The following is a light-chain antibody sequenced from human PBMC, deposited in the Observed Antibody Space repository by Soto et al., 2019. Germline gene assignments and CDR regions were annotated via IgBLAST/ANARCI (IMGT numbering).Light chain of an antibody. CDR3: QQYNNWPPYT. J-gene: IGKJ2*01. V-gene: IGKV3-15*01. Sequence: EIVMTQSPATLSVSPGERATLSCRASQSVSSNLAWYQQKPGQAPRLLIYGASTRATGIPARFSGSGSGTEFTLTISRLEYEDFAVYYCQQYNNWPPYTFCQGTKLEIK. CDR1: QSVSSN. CDR2: GAS.